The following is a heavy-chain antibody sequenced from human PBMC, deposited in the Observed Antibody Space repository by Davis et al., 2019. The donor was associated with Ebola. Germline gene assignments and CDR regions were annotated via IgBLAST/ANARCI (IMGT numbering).Heavy chain of an antibody. J-gene: IGHJ4*02. CDR3: ARDVAGRAGY. Sequence: PGGSLRLSCVAPEFTFRSYWLHWVRQAAGKGLEWVSRMNTDGSTTNYADSVRGRFTISRDNAKNTLFLQMNSLRADDTAVYYCARDVAGRAGYWGQGTLVTVSS. CDR1: EFTFRSYW. V-gene: IGHV3-74*01. D-gene: IGHD1-14*01. CDR2: MNTDGSTT.